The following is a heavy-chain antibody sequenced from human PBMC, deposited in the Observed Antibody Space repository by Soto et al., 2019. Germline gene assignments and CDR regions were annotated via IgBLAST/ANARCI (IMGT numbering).Heavy chain of an antibody. J-gene: IGHJ4*02. D-gene: IGHD3-22*01. CDR1: GYTFTSYG. CDR2: ISAYNGNT. CDR3: ARPLYYYYSTGPVEY. Sequence: ASVNVSCKASGYTFTSYGISWVRQAPGQGLEWMGWISAYNGNTNYAQKLQGRVTMTTDTSTSTAYMELRSLRSDDTAVYYCARPLYYYYSTGPVEYWGQGTLLTVPS. V-gene: IGHV1-18*01.